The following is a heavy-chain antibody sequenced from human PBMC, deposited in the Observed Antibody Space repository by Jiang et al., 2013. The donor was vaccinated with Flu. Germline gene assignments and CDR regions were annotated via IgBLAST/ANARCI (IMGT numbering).Heavy chain of an antibody. V-gene: IGHV1-58*01. J-gene: IGHJ4*02. CDR3: AADLPVLEGYFDY. CDR2: IVVGSGNT. Sequence: FTFTSSAVQWVRQARGQRLEWIGWIVVGSGNTNYAQKFQERVTITRDMSTSTAYMELSSLRSEDTAVYYCAADLPVLEGYFDYWGQGTLVTVSS. D-gene: IGHD3-3*01. CDR1: FTFTSSA.